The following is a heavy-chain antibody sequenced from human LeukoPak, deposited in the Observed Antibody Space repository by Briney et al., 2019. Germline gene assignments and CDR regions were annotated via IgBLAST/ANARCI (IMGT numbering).Heavy chain of an antibody. CDR3: ARARGEGVPAGTLPDY. CDR1: GGSISSYY. Sequence: SETLSLTCTVSGGSISSYYWSWIRQPPGKGLEWIGYIYYSGSTNYNPYLKSRVTISVDTSKNQFSLKLSSVSAADTAVYYCARARGEGVPAGTLPDYWGQGTLVTVSS. D-gene: IGHD2-2*01. CDR2: IYYSGST. V-gene: IGHV4-59*01. J-gene: IGHJ4*02.